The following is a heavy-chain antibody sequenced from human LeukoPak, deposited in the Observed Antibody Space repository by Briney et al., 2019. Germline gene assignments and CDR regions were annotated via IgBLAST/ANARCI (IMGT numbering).Heavy chain of an antibody. CDR3: ARAWFYGDFDY. D-gene: IGHD4-17*01. CDR1: GGSISSSSYY. J-gene: IGHJ4*02. V-gene: IGHV4-39*07. CDR2: IYYSGST. Sequence: PSETLSLTCTVSGGSISSSSYYWGWIRQPPGKGLEWIGSIYYSGSTYYNPSLKSRVTISVDTSKNQFSLKLSSVTAADTAVYYCARAWFYGDFDYWGQGTLVTVSS.